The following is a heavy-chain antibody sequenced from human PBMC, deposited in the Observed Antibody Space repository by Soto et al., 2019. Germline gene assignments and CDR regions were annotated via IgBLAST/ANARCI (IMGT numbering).Heavy chain of an antibody. V-gene: IGHV1-2*02. Sequence: QVQLVQSGAEVKKPGASVKVSCKASGYTFTDNYIHWVRQAPGQGLEWMALINPTSGGTNYAQKFQGRVTMTWDTSISTAYMELRRLTSDDTAMYYCARGYCSSTGCSHYFDYWGQGTPVTVSS. CDR1: GYTFTDNY. CDR2: INPTSGGT. J-gene: IGHJ4*02. D-gene: IGHD2-2*01. CDR3: ARGYCSSTGCSHYFDY.